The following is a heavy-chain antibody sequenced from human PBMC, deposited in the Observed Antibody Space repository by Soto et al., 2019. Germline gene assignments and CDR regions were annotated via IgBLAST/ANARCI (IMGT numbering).Heavy chain of an antibody. CDR3: AKIGGYHGPLDY. J-gene: IGHJ4*02. CDR2: TYHRGSE. Sequence: PSETLSRTCSVSGVSISSYCWSLLRQAPGGGLEWIEYTYHRGSETYSPSVKSRVAISLYPSENQFSVKVNSVTAADTAVYYCAKIGGYHGPLDYWGQGTPVTVSS. V-gene: IGHV4-59*01. D-gene: IGHD6-25*01. CDR1: GVSISSYC.